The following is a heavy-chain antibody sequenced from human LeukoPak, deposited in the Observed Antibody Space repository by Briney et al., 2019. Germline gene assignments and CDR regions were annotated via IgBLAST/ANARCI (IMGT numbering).Heavy chain of an antibody. CDR2: IYSGGST. Sequence: GGSLRLPCAASGYTVSSYYMSWVRQAPGKGLEWGSVIYSGGSTYYAGSVKGRFTISRDNSKNTLHLQINHLGPSHTGVYYCASSYCDSSGNPYYFDYGGKGNLVPVSS. J-gene: IGHJ4*02. D-gene: IGHD3-22*01. CDR3: ASSYCDSSGNPYYFDY. CDR1: GYTVSSYY. V-gene: IGHV3-53*01.